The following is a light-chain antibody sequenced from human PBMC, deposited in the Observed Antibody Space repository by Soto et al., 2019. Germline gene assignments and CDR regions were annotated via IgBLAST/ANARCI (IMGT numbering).Light chain of an antibody. CDR3: QDSRYFTFT. CDR1: QSITNY. CDR2: AAS. Sequence: DIQMTQSPSSLSASVGDRVTITCRASQSITNYLNWYQHKPGKAPKILVYAASSLQSGVPSRFSGSGSGADFPITISRLQADDFAAYWCQDSRYFTFTFGPGTKVDIK. V-gene: IGKV1-39*01. J-gene: IGKJ3*01.